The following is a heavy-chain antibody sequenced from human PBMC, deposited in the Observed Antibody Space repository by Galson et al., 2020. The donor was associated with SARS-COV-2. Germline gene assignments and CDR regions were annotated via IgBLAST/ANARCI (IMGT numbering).Heavy chain of an antibody. CDR1: RGTFSNSD. CDR3: VRGEVQTLDF. V-gene: IGHV1-69*13. J-gene: IGHJ4*02. D-gene: IGHD3-16*01. Sequence: SVKVSCKASRGTFSNSDVNWVRQAPGQGLEWLGGFIHVFHTATYAQKFQGRVTITADEPTTTVYMELTSLRSDDTAVYFCVRGEVQTLDFWGQGTVVIVSS. CDR2: FIHVFHTA.